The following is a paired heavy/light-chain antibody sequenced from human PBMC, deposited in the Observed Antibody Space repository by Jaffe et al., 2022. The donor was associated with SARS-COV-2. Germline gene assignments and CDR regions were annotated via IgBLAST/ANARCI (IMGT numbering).Light chain of an antibody. Sequence: QSVLTQPPSVSAAPGQKVTISCSGSSSNIGNHFVCWYQQLPGTAPKLLIYDSNQRPSGVPDRFSGFKSGTSATLGITGLQTGDEAEYYCGTWDSSLSGFVFGAGTKVTVL. CDR3: GTWDSSLSGFV. CDR1: SSNIGNHF. J-gene: IGLJ1*01. V-gene: IGLV1-51*01. CDR2: DSN.
Heavy chain of an antibody. CDR2: INTNTGSP. CDR1: GYTFTTYP. CDR3: VRQAGQQLFALHY. J-gene: IGHJ4*02. D-gene: IGHD6-13*01. Sequence: QVQLVQSGSELKKPGASVKVSCKGSGYTFTTYPMNWVRQAPGQGLEWMGWINTNTGSPTYAQGFTGRFVFSVDTSVSTAYLEISGLKPEDTAEYYCVRQAGQQLFALHYWGQGTLVTVSS. V-gene: IGHV7-4-1*02.